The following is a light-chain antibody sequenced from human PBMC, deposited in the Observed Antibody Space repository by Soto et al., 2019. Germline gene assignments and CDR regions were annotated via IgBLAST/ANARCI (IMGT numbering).Light chain of an antibody. V-gene: IGKV3-20*01. CDR1: HTISSSY. J-gene: IGKJ1*01. CDR2: GAS. Sequence: EIVFTQSPGTLSLSPGERATLSCRASHTISSSYLAWYQQKPGQAPRLLMYGASTRATGIPARFSGSGSGTDFTLTISRLEPEDFALYYCQQYGSSPWTFGQGTKVDIK. CDR3: QQYGSSPWT.